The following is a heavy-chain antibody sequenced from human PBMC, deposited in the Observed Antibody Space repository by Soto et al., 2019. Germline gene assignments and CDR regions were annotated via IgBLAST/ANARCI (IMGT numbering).Heavy chain of an antibody. J-gene: IGHJ4*02. V-gene: IGHV1-18*01. CDR2: ISAYNGNA. Sequence: ASVKVSCKVSGYSLTELSIHWVRQAPGQGLEWMGWISAYNGNANYAQKLQGRVTMTTDTSTSTAYMELRSLRSDDTAVYYCARDLLNYYDSSGYYYYFDYWGQGTLVTVSS. CDR3: ARDLLNYYDSSGYYYYFDY. D-gene: IGHD3-22*01. CDR1: GYSLTELS.